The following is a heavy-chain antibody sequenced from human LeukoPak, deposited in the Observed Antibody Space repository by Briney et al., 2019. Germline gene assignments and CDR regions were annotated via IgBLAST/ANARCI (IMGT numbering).Heavy chain of an antibody. CDR2: IKSKIDGGTI. Sequence: GGSLRLSCAASELTFSKAWMSWVRQAPGKGLEWVGRIKSKIDGGTIEYAAPVKGRFTISRDDSKNTQYLQMNSLKTEDTAVYYCTTDGYCSGGNCYSFDYWGQGILVTVSA. CDR1: ELTFSKAW. J-gene: IGHJ4*02. D-gene: IGHD2-15*01. V-gene: IGHV3-15*01. CDR3: TTDGYCSGGNCYSFDY.